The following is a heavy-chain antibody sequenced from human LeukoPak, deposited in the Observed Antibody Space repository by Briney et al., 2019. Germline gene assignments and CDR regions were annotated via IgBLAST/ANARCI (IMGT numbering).Heavy chain of an antibody. CDR1: GGTFSRYA. CDR3: ARGVLGYCSSTSCVAIDY. V-gene: IGHV1-69*13. CDR2: IIPIFGTA. J-gene: IGHJ4*02. Sequence: SVKVSCKASGGTFSRYAISWVRQAPGQGLEWMGGIIPIFGTANYAQKFQGRVTITADESTSTAYMELSSLRSEDTDVYYCARGVLGYCSSTSCVAIDYWGQVTLVTVSS. D-gene: IGHD2-2*01.